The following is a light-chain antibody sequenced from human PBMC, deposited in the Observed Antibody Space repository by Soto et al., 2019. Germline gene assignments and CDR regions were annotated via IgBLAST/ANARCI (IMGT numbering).Light chain of an antibody. CDR1: QTISSW. Sequence: IHMTQSTSTMSGSVGDRDTITCRASQTISSWLAWYQRKPGNAHKLLIYKASTLKSGVPSRFSGSGSGTEFTLTISSLQSDDFATYYCQHYNSCSEAFGQGTKVDIK. V-gene: IGKV1-5*03. CDR3: QHYNSCSEA. CDR2: KAS. J-gene: IGKJ1*01.